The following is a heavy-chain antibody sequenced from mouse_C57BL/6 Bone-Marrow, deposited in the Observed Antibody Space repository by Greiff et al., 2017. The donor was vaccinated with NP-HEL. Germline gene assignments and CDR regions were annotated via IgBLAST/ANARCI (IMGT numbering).Heavy chain of an antibody. CDR2: IYPSSGNT. D-gene: IGHD1-1*01. Sequence: VHLVESGAELARPGASVKLSCTASGYTFTSYGISWVKQRTGQGLEWIGEIYPSSGNTYYNEKFKGKATLTADKSSSTVYMELRSLTSEDSAVYFCARSSSYPWWYFDVWGTGTTVTVSS. J-gene: IGHJ1*03. V-gene: IGHV1-81*01. CDR1: GYTFTSYG. CDR3: ARSSSYPWWYFDV.